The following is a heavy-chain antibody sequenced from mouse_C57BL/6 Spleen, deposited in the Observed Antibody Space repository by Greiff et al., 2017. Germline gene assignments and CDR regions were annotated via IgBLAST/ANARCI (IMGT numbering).Heavy chain of an antibody. J-gene: IGHJ2*01. V-gene: IGHV5-9*01. CDR3: ARHGGDYFDD. CDR2: ISGGGGNT. Sequence: EVQLVESGGGLVKPGGSLKLSCAASGFTFSSYTMSWVRQTPEKRLEWVGTISGGGGNTYYPDSVKGRFTISRDNAKNTLYLRMSSLRSEDTALYYCARHGGDYFDDWGQGTTLTVSS. CDR1: GFTFSSYT.